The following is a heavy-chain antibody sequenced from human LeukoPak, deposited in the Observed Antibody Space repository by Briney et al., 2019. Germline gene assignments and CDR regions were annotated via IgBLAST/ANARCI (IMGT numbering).Heavy chain of an antibody. V-gene: IGHV3-11*04. CDR1: KFTFSDYY. CDR3: ARDNFYDSSGYLDAFDI. J-gene: IGHJ3*02. CDR2: ISSSGSTI. D-gene: IGHD3-22*01. Sequence: PGGSLRLSCAASKFTFSDYYMSWIRQAPGKGLEWVSYISSSGSTIYYADSVKGRFTISRDNAENSLYLQMNSLRAEDTAVYYCARDNFYDSSGYLDAFDIWGQGTMVTVSS.